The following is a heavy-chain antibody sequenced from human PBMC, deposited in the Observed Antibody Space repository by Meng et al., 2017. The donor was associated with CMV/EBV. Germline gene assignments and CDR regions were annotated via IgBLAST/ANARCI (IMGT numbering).Heavy chain of an antibody. CDR2: IIPILGIA. D-gene: IGHD3-3*01. V-gene: IGHV1-69*10. CDR3: ARGPTIFGVVTSFDY. Sequence: SVKVSCKASGDTFSSYAISWVRQAPGQGLEWMGGIIPILGIANYAQKFQGRVTITADKSTSTAYMELSSLRSEDTAVYYCARGPTIFGVVTSFDYWGQGTLVTVSS. J-gene: IGHJ4*02. CDR1: GDTFSSYA.